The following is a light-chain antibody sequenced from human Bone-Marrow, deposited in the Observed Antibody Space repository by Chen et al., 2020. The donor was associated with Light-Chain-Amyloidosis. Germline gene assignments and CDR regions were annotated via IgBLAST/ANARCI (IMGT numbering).Light chain of an antibody. CDR3: SSYTITNTLV. J-gene: IGLJ1*01. V-gene: IGLV2-14*01. CDR2: EVT. CDR1: SSDAGVYNH. Sequence: QSALTHPASVSGSLGQSIPLPSTRTSSDAGVYNHVSWYQQHPDKAPKLMIYEVTNRPSWVPGSFSGSKSENTASLTISWLQTEDEADYFCSSYTITNTLVFGSGTRVTVL.